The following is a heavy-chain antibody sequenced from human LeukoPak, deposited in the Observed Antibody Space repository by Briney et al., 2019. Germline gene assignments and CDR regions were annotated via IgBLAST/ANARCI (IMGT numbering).Heavy chain of an antibody. V-gene: IGHV3-7*01. CDR2: IRDDGSAK. Sequence: GGSLRLSCSASGFTFSDYNMNWVRQAPGKGLEWVASIRDDGSAKFYVDSVKGRFTISRDNAKNSLDLQLNSLRAEDTAVYYCAKFILYHGAFDIWGQGTMVTVSS. D-gene: IGHD2-8*01. CDR3: AKFILYHGAFDI. CDR1: GFTFSDYN. J-gene: IGHJ3*02.